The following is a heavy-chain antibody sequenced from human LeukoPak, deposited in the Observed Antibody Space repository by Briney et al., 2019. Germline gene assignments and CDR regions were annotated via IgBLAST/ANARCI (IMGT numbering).Heavy chain of an antibody. D-gene: IGHD3-22*01. J-gene: IGHJ6*02. V-gene: IGHV3-66*01. Sequence: GGSLRLSCAASGFTVSSNYMSWVRQAPGKGLEWVSVIYSGGSTYYADSVKGRFTISRDNSKNTLYLQMNSLRAEDTAVYYCARDTYYYGSSGYYAEGYYYYGMDVWGQGTTVTVSS. CDR2: IYSGGST. CDR3: ARDTYYYGSSGYYAEGYYYYGMDV. CDR1: GFTVSSNY.